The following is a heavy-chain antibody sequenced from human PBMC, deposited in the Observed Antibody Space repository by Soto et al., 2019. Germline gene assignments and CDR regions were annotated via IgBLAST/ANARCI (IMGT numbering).Heavy chain of an antibody. CDR3: ARIAARWLQRKYHFDY. D-gene: IGHD5-12*01. V-gene: IGHV4-39*01. CDR2: IYYSGGT. Sequence: PSETLSLTCTVSGGSISSSSYYWSWIRQPPGKGLEWIGSIYYSGGTYYTPSLKSRVTISVATSKNQFSLKLSSVTAADTAVYYCARIAARWLQRKYHFDYWGQGTLVTAPQ. J-gene: IGHJ4*02. CDR1: GGSISSSSYY.